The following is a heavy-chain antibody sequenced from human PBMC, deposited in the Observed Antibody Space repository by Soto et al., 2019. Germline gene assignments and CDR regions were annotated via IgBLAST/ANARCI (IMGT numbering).Heavy chain of an antibody. Sequence: ASVKVSCKASGYSFSKFGIGWVRQAPGRGFEWVGWINNYNGHTNFAPKFKGRVSLTRDSSATTAYMELGSLTPDDSAIYFCARAEGMAPYYSYAMDVWGQGTAVTVSS. CDR1: GYSFSKFG. CDR3: ARAEGMAPYYSYAMDV. V-gene: IGHV1-18*04. J-gene: IGHJ6*02. CDR2: INNYNGHT.